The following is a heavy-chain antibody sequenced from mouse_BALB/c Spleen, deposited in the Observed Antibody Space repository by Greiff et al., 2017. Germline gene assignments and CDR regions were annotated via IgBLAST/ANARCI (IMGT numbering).Heavy chain of an antibody. Sequence: EVQLQESGGGLVQPGGSLKLSCAASGFDFSRYWMSWVRQAPGKGLEWIGEINPDSSTINYTPSLKDKFIISRDNAKNTLYLQMSKVRSEDTALYYCARGYRYDRDWFAYWGQGTLVTVSA. CDR1: GFDFSRYW. D-gene: IGHD2-14*01. CDR3: ARGYRYDRDWFAY. V-gene: IGHV4-1*02. CDR2: INPDSSTI. J-gene: IGHJ3*01.